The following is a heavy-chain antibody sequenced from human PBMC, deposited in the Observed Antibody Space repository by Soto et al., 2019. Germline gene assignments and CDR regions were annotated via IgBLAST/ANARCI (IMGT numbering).Heavy chain of an antibody. V-gene: IGHV4-34*01. CDR2: INHSGST. J-gene: IGHJ3*02. D-gene: IGHD3-3*01. CDR3: AREERFLEWLPRRVAFVI. Sequence: SETLSLTCAVYGGSFSGYYWSWIRQPPGKGLEWIGEINHSGSTNYNPSLKSRVTISVDTSKNQFSLKLSSVTAADTAVYYCAREERFLEWLPRRVAFVIWGQGTMVTVSS. CDR1: GGSFSGYY.